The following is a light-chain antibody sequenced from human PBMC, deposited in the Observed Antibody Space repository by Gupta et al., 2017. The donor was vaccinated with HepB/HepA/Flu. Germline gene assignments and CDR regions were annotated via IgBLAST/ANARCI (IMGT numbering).Light chain of an antibody. CDR2: GAS. CDR1: QSVSSSY. Sequence: ELVLTQSTGTLSLSPGERATLSCRASQSVSSSYLAWYQQNPGQAPRLLIYGASSRATGIPDRFSGSGSGTDFTLTISGLEPEDFAVYYCQQYGSSPWTFGQGTKVEIK. J-gene: IGKJ1*01. V-gene: IGKV3-20*01. CDR3: QQYGSSPWT.